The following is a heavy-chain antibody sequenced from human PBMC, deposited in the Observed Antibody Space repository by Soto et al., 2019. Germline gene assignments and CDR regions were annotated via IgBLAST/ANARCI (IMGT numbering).Heavy chain of an antibody. J-gene: IGHJ6*02. Sequence: SVKVSCKASGGTFSSYAISWVRQAPGQGLEWMGGIIPIFGTANYAQKFQGRVTITADESTSTAYMGLSSLRSEDTAVYYCASPAKDGYNPYYYYGMDVWGQGTTVTVSS. D-gene: IGHD5-12*01. CDR1: GGTFSSYA. CDR3: ASPAKDGYNPYYYYGMDV. V-gene: IGHV1-69*13. CDR2: IIPIFGTA.